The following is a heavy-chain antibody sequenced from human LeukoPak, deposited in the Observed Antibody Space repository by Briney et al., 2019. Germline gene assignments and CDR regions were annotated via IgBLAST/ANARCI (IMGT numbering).Heavy chain of an antibody. J-gene: IGHJ4*02. D-gene: IGHD1-7*01. CDR2: IYAGDADT. CDR3: VRFRGELMDGFDF. Sequence: GDSLKISCKGSGHTFSTDWIAWVRQMPGKGLEWMGVIYAGDADTRYSPSFQGQVTISADKSLNTAYLQWTNLKASDTAMYYCVRFRGELMDGFDFWGQGTLVTVSS. V-gene: IGHV5-51*01. CDR1: GHTFSTDW.